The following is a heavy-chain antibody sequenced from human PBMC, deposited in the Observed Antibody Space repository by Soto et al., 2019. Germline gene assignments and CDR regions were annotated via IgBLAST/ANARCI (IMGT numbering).Heavy chain of an antibody. V-gene: IGHV4-39*01. CDR1: GGSISSSSYY. Sequence: SETLSLTCTVSGGSISSSSYYWGWIRQPPGKGLEWIGSIYYSGSTYYNPSLKSRVTISVDTSKNQFSLKLSSVTAADTAVYHCARRGFWSGYSYYYYGMDVWGQGTTVTVSS. J-gene: IGHJ6*02. D-gene: IGHD3-3*01. CDR3: ARRGFWSGYSYYYYGMDV. CDR2: IYYSGST.